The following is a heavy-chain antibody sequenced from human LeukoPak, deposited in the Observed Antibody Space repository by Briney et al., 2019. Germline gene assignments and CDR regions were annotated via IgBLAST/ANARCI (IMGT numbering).Heavy chain of an antibody. V-gene: IGHV3-74*01. CDR3: ASYGSGSYVRDY. J-gene: IGHJ4*02. CDR1: GFTLSTYW. CDR2: INSDGSST. Sequence: GGSLRLSCAASGFTLSTYWMHWVRQGPGKGLVWVSRINSDGSSTSYADSVKGRFTISRDNSKNTLYLQMNSLRAEDTAVYYCASYGSGSYVRDYWGQGTLVTVSS. D-gene: IGHD3-10*01.